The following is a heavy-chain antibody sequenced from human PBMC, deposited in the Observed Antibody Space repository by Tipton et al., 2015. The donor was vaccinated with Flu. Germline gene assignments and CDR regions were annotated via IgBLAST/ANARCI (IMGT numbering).Heavy chain of an antibody. CDR1: GGSISDYY. J-gene: IGHJ4*02. Sequence: TLSLTCTVSGGSISDYYWSWIRQSAGKGLEWIGRIYTSETTNYNPSLKSRVTMSVDTSKNQFSLKLSSVTAADTAVYYCARASGSGTYVIFDYWGQGTLVTVSS. V-gene: IGHV4-4*07. CDR2: IYTSETT. D-gene: IGHD3-10*01. CDR3: ARASGSGTYVIFDY.